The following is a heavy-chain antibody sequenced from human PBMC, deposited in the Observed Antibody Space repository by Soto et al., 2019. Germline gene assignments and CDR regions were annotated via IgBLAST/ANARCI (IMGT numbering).Heavy chain of an antibody. J-gene: IGHJ4*02. V-gene: IGHV3-48*01. CDR1: GFTFNTYN. Sequence: GGSLRLSCAASGFTFNTYNMNWVRQAPGKGLEWVSYISDSSSTIHYADSVKGRFTISRDNAKNSLYLQMNSLRAEDTAVYYCARDDYPYYDDSSGYNFDYWGQGALVTV. CDR3: ARDDYPYYDDSSGYNFDY. D-gene: IGHD3-22*01. CDR2: ISDSSSTI.